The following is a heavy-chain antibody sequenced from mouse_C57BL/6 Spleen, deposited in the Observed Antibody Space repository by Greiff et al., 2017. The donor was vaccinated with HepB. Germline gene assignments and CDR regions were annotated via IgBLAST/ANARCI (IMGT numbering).Heavy chain of an antibody. J-gene: IGHJ2*01. Sequence: VQLQQSGTVLARPGASVKMSCKTSGYTFTSYWMHWVKQRPGQGLEWIGAIYPGNSDTSYNQKFKGKAKLTAVTSASTAYMELSSLTNEDSAVYYCTRWTYYSNSYYFDYWGQGTTLTVPS. CDR1: GYTFTSYW. D-gene: IGHD2-5*01. CDR3: TRWTYYSNSYYFDY. V-gene: IGHV1-5*01. CDR2: IYPGNSDT.